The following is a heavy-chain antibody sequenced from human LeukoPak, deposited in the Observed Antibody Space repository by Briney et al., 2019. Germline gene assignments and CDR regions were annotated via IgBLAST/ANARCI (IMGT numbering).Heavy chain of an antibody. J-gene: IGHJ4*02. CDR1: GFTFSRYW. CDR3: ARGAFYGGSGYYYDY. V-gene: IGHV3-74*01. Sequence: GGSLRLSCAASGFTFSRYWMHWVRQAPGKGLVWVSRINSDGSRTTYADSVKGRFTISRDNAKNTLYLQMYSLRAEDTAVYYCARGAFYGGSGYYYDYWGQGALVTVSS. CDR2: INSDGSRT. D-gene: IGHD3-22*01.